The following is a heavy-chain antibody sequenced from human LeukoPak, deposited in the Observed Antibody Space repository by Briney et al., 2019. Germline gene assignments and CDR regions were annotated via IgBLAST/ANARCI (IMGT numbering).Heavy chain of an antibody. D-gene: IGHD2-8*01. Sequence: ASVKVSCKASGYTFTSYDINWVRQATGQGLEWMGWMNPNSGNTGYAQKFQGRVTITRNTSISTAYMELSSLRSEDTAVYYCARGRPAYCTNGVCYTDYWGQGTLVTVSS. CDR3: ARGRPAYCTNGVCYTDY. CDR2: MNPNSGNT. J-gene: IGHJ4*02. V-gene: IGHV1-8*03. CDR1: GYTFTSYD.